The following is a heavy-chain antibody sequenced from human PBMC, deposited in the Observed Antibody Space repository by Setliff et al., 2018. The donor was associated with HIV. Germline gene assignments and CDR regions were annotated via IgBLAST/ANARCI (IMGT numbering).Heavy chain of an antibody. V-gene: IGHV4-34*01. D-gene: IGHD3-10*01. CDR3: ASRRGIEFYFDI. CDR2: INHCGDT. CDR1: GQSISDYY. J-gene: IGHJ4*02. Sequence: SETLSLTCAVYGQSISDYYWSWIRQTPGKGLEWIGEINHCGDTNYNPSLKSRVTISVGSSHNHFSLKLSSVTAADTAVYYCASRRGIEFYFDIWGQGTLVTVS.